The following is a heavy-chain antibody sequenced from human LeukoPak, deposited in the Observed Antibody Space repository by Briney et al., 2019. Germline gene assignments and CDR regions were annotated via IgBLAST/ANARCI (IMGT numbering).Heavy chain of an antibody. CDR1: GFTFSSYD. CDR3: AKDGWEIRLATGN. D-gene: IGHD1-26*01. CDR2: ISGGGNT. Sequence: GGSLGLSCAASGFTFSSYDMSWVRQTPGEGLEWVSGISGGGNTFYSDSVKGRFTISRDNSKNTLYLEMNSLRAEDTAVYFCAKDGWEIRLATGNWGQGTLVTVSS. J-gene: IGHJ4*02. V-gene: IGHV3-23*01.